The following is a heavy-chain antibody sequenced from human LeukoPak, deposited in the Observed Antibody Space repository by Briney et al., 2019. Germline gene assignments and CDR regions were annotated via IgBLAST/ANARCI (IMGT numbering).Heavy chain of an antibody. J-gene: IGHJ4*02. CDR2: ISVSGGTT. CDR3: AKDRATSSGSYYGYFDY. D-gene: IGHD1-26*01. V-gene: IGHV3-23*01. Sequence: GGSLRLSCAASGFNFSSYAMSWVRQAPGRGLEWLSAISVSGGTTYYADSVKGRFTIARDNSNNTLYLQMSSLRAEDTAIYYCAKDRATSSGSYYGYFDYWGQGTLVTVSS. CDR1: GFNFSSYA.